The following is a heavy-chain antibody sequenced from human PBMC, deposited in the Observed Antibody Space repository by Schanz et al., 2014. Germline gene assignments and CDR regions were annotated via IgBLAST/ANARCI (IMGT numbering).Heavy chain of an antibody. J-gene: IGHJ4*02. CDR1: GYTLSAYS. CDR3: SSSAAGYSSSWDFDY. V-gene: IGHV1-46*01. CDR2: IKPSGGGA. D-gene: IGHD6-13*01. Sequence: QVQLVQSGAEVKKPGASVKVSCKASGYTLSAYSLHWVRQAPGQGLEWMGSIKPSGGGASYVLRFQDRVTVTRDTSASTDYMDVSSLRSVGTDVYSCSSSAAGYSSSWDFDYWGQGALVTVSS.